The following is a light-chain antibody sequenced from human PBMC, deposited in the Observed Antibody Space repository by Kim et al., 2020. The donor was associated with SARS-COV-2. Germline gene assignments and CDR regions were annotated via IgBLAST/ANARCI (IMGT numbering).Light chain of an antibody. V-gene: IGLV3-1*01. CDR3: QAWDSSTAGV. J-gene: IGLJ1*01. CDR2: QDS. Sequence: VSPGQTAGIPCSGDKLGDKYACWYQQKPGQSPVLVIYQDSKRPSGIPERFSGSNSGNTATLTISGTQAMDEADYYCQAWDSSTAGVFGTGTKVTVL. CDR1: KLGDKY.